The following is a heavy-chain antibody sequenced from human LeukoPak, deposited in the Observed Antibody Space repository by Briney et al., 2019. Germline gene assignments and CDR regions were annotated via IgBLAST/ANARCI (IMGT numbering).Heavy chain of an antibody. CDR1: GFTFSSYA. CDR2: IYSGGST. J-gene: IGHJ4*02. V-gene: IGHV3-53*01. Sequence: GGSLRLSCAASGFTFSSYAMSWVRQAPGKGLEWVSVIYSGGSTYYADSVKGRFTISRDNSKNTPYLQMNSLRAEDTAVYYCASGGGTISFDYWGQGTLVTVSS. CDR3: ASGGGTISFDY. D-gene: IGHD3-3*01.